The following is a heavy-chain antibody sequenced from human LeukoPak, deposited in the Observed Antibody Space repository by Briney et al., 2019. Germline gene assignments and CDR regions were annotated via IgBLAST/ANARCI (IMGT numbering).Heavy chain of an antibody. Sequence: ASVKVSCKASGYTFTSYGISWVRQAPGQGLEWMGWISAYNGNTNYAQKLQGRVTMTTDTSTSTAYMELRSLRSDDTAVYYCASGKYSSSSDYYYYYMDVWGKGTMVTVSS. D-gene: IGHD6-6*01. J-gene: IGHJ6*03. CDR3: ASGKYSSSSDYYYYYMDV. CDR1: GYTFTSYG. V-gene: IGHV1-18*01. CDR2: ISAYNGNT.